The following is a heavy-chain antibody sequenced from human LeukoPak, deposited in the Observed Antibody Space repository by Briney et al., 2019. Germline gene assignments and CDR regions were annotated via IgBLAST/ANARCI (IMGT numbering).Heavy chain of an antibody. V-gene: IGHV3-23*01. D-gene: IGHD5-12*01. CDR2: ISSSGGST. CDR1: GFTLSTHD. CDR3: AGKRAYSGNDLDY. Sequence: GGSLRLSCAASGFTLSTHDMRWVRQSPGKGVEGVSGISSSGGSTHYADSVKGRFTLSRDSSKNTLYLQMSSLRAEDTAVYYCAGKRAYSGNDLDYWGQGTLVTVSS. J-gene: IGHJ4*02.